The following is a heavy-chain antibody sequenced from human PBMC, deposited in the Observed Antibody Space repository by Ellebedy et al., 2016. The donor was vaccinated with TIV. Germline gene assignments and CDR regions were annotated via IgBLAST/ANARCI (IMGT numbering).Heavy chain of an antibody. V-gene: IGHV1-8*01. CDR2: MNPNSGNT. CDR1: GYTFTSYD. CDR3: ARRQFYMSDY. Sequence: AASVKVSCKASGYTFTSYDINWVRQATGQGLEWMGWMNPNSGNTGYAQKFQGRVTMTRNTSISTAYMELRSLTFEDTALYYCARRQFYMSDYWGQGTLVTVSS. J-gene: IGHJ4*02. D-gene: IGHD5-24*01.